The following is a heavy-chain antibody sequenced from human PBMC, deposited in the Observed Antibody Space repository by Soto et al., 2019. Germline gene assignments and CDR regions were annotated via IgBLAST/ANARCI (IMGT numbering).Heavy chain of an antibody. CDR3: ARAYASFGVAPYYFDY. D-gene: IGHD3-3*01. CDR1: GFTFSSYS. V-gene: IGHV3-21*01. J-gene: IGHJ4*02. Sequence: GGSLRLSCAASGFTFSSYSMNWVRQAPGKGLEWVSSISSSSSYIYYADSVKGRFTISRDNAKNSLYLQMNSLRAEDTAVYYCARAYASFGVAPYYFDYWGQGTLVTVSS. CDR2: ISSSSSYI.